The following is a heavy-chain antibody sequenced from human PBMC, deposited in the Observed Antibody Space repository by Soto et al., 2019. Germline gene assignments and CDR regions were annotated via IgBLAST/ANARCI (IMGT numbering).Heavy chain of an antibody. V-gene: IGHV3-30-3*01. CDR3: ARADLDSSGPDGGMDV. Sequence: VQLVESGGGVVQPGRSLRLSCAASGFTFSSYAMHWVRQAPGKGLEWVAVISYDGSNKYYADSVKGRFTISRDNSKNTLYLQMNSLRAEDTAVYYCARADLDSSGPDGGMDVWGQGTTVTVSS. CDR2: ISYDGSNK. CDR1: GFTFSSYA. D-gene: IGHD3-22*01. J-gene: IGHJ6*02.